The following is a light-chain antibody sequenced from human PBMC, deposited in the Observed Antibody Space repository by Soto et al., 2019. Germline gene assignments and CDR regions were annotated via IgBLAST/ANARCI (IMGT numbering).Light chain of an antibody. CDR3: CSYAGSGTWV. Sequence: QSVLTQPASVSGSPGQSITISCTGTSSDVGSYNLVSWCQQHPGKAPKLMIYEGSKRPSGVSNRISGSKSGNTASLTISGLQAEDEADYYCCSYAGSGTWVFGGGTKVTVL. V-gene: IGLV2-23*01. CDR2: EGS. CDR1: SSDVGSYNL. J-gene: IGLJ3*02.